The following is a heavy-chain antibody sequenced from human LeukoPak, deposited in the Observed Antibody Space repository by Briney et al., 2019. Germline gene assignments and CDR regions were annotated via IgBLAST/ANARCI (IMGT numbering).Heavy chain of an antibody. D-gene: IGHD2-15*01. V-gene: IGHV3-66*01. J-gene: IGHJ4*02. Sequence: PGGSLRLSCAASGFTVRDYYMSWVRQAPGKGLEWVSVIYSGGRTYYADSVKGRFTISRDNSKNTLNLQMNSLRAEDTAVYYCARGIEAFDYWGQGTLVTVSA. CDR3: ARGIEAFDY. CDR2: IYSGGRT. CDR1: GFTVRDYY.